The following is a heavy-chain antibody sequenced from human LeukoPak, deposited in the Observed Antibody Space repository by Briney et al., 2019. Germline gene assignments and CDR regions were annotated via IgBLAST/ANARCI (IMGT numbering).Heavy chain of an antibody. CDR3: AREYSSGWYDY. Sequence: SETLSLTCTVSGYSISGGYYWGWIRQSPGKGPEWIGSIYHSGSTYHNPSLKSRVTLSVDTSKNQFSLKLSSVTAADTAVYYCAREYSSGWYDYWGQGTLVTVSS. V-gene: IGHV4-38-2*02. D-gene: IGHD6-19*01. CDR1: GYSISGGYY. J-gene: IGHJ4*02. CDR2: IYHSGST.